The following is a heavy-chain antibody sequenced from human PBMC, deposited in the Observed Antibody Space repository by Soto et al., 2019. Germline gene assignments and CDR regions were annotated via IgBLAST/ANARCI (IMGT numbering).Heavy chain of an antibody. Sequence: ASVKVSCKASGYTFTSHGISWLRQAPGQGLEWMGWINPNGGGTNYAQKFQGRVSMTRDTSISTAFMDLSSLISDDTAIYYCARDDAFDIWGQGTLVTVSS. CDR2: INPNGGGT. J-gene: IGHJ3*02. V-gene: IGHV1-2*02. CDR3: ARDDAFDI. CDR1: GYTFTSHG.